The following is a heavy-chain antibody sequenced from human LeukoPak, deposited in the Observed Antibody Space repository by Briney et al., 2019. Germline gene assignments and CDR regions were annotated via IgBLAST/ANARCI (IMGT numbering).Heavy chain of an antibody. CDR2: IGASGADT. CDR1: GFTFTNYA. J-gene: IGHJ3*01. D-gene: IGHD3-22*01. CDR3: ARRPRDTSGYYLGAFHD. V-gene: IGHV3-23*01. Sequence: SGGSPRLSCAASGFTFTNYAMTWVRQAPGKGLEWVSVIGASGADTYYSDSVKGRFTVSRNNSQNTLFLHMGGLRAEDTAVYFCARRPRDTSGYYLGAFHDWGQGTTVTVSS.